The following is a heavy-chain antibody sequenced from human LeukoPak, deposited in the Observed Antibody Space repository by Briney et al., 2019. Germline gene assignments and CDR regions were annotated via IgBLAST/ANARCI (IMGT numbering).Heavy chain of an antibody. J-gene: IGHJ3*02. CDR2: ISGSGGST. V-gene: IGHV3-23*01. D-gene: IGHD3-3*01. Sequence: GGSLRLSCAASGSTFSSYAMSWVRQAPGKGLEWVSAISGSGGSTYYADSVKGRFTISRDNSKNTLYLQMNSLRAEDTAVYYCAKGLRFLEWPRDAFDIWGQGTMVTVSS. CDR1: GSTFSSYA. CDR3: AKGLRFLEWPRDAFDI.